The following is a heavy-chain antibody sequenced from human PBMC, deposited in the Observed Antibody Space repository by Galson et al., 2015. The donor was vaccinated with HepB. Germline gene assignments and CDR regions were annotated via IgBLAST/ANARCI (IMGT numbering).Heavy chain of an antibody. CDR3: ARERRFRQLADVFDL. J-gene: IGHJ3*01. CDR2: ISYDGDNK. V-gene: IGHV3-30-3*01. CDR1: GFTFSANA. D-gene: IGHD6-6*01. Sequence: SLRLSCAASGFTFSANAMHWVRQAPGKGLEWVPLISYDGDNKLYADSVKGRFTISRDNSKSTLYLQMNSLRAEDTAVYYCARERRFRQLADVFDLWGQGTMVTVSS.